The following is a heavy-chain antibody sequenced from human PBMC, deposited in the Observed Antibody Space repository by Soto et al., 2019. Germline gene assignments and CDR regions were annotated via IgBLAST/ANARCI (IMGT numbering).Heavy chain of an antibody. Sequence: QVLLQESGPGLVKPSETLSLTCSVSGGSIRSYYWSWIRQPPGKRLEWIGYISYSGTTNYNPSLPRRLTISIDTTKNQFSLKLGSVTAEDTAVYYCATGFNYYGAGTLKLDFWGQGTLVAVSS. V-gene: IGHV4-59*01. CDR1: GGSIRSYY. J-gene: IGHJ4*02. D-gene: IGHD3-10*01. CDR3: ATGFNYYGAGTLKLDF. CDR2: ISYSGTT.